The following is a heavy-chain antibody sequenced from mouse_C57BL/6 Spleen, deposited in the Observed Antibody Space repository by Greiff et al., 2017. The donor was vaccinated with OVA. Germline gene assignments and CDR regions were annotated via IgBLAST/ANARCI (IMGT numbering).Heavy chain of an antibody. Sequence: VQLQQSGAELVKPGASVKLSCTASGFNIKDYYMHWVKQRTEQGLEWIGRRDPEDGATKYAPKFQGKATITPDTSSNTAYLQLSSLTSEDAAVYYCASNYGSSYGFDYWGQGTTLTVAS. CDR3: ASNYGSSYGFDY. V-gene: IGHV14-2*01. J-gene: IGHJ2*01. D-gene: IGHD1-1*01. CDR2: RDPEDGAT. CDR1: GFNIKDYY.